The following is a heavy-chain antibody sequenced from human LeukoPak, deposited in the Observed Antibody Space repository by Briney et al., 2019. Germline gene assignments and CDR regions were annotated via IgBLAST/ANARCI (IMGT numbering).Heavy chain of an antibody. J-gene: IGHJ5*02. Sequence: SETLSLTCTVSGGSISSYYWSWIRQPPGKGLEWIGYIYYSGSTNYNPSLKSRVTISVDTSKNQFSLKLSSVTAADTAVYYCARDLAGIAAAGILGGGWFDPWGQGTLVTVSS. D-gene: IGHD6-13*01. CDR3: ARDLAGIAAAGILGGGWFDP. CDR1: GGSISSYY. CDR2: IYYSGST. V-gene: IGHV4-59*01.